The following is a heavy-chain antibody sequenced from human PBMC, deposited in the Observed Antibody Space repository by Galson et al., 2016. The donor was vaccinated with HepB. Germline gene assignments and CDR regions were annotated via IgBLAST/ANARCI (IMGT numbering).Heavy chain of an antibody. J-gene: IGHJ6*04. CDR2: ISMSGNSR. CDR3: VQGGTEPAV. Sequence: SLRLSCAGSGFTFSRYGMTWVRQAPGKGLEDVSSISMSGNSRDYAESVKGRFTISRDNSKNTLSLQMTGLRAEDTAVYYCVQGGTEPAVWGKGTTVIVSS. D-gene: IGHD1-1*01. V-gene: IGHV3-23*01. CDR1: GFTFSRYG.